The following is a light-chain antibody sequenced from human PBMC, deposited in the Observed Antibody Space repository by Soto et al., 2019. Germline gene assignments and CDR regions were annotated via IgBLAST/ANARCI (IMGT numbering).Light chain of an antibody. CDR2: GAS. CDR1: QSVNTN. V-gene: IGKV3-15*01. J-gene: IGKJ5*01. CDR3: QQYNNWPPFT. Sequence: EIVMTQSPATLSVSPGERAILSCRASQSVNTNLGWYQQKPGQAPRLLIFGASTRATGIPARFSGSGSGTEFTLTISSLQSEDSAVYYCQQYNNWPPFTFGQGTRLEIK.